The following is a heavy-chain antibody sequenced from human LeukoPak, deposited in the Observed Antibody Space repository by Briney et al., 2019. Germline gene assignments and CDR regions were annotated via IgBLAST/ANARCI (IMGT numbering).Heavy chain of an antibody. CDR2: IYNSGST. J-gene: IGHJ4*02. D-gene: IGHD4-17*01. CDR3: ARRPTVTTFFDY. CDR1: GGSISSYY. Sequence: SETLSLTCTVSGGSISSYYWSWIRQPPGKGLEWIGYIYNSGSTNYNPSLKSRVTISVDTSKNQFSLKLSSVTAADTAVYYCARRPTVTTFFDYWGQGTLVTVSS. V-gene: IGHV4-59*01.